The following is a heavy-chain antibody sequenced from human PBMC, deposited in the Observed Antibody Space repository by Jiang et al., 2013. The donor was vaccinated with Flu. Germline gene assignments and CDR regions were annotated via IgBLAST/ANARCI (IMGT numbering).Heavy chain of an antibody. V-gene: IGHV4-39*07. D-gene: IGHD2-21*01. J-gene: IGHJ4*02. CDR3: ARDNCGGDCYQFDY. Sequence: KSRVTISVDTSKNQFSLKLSSVTAADTAVYYCARDNCGGDCYQFDYWGQGTLVTVSS.